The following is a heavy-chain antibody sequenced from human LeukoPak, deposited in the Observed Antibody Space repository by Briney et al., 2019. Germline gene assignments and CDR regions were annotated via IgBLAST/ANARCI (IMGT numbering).Heavy chain of an antibody. Sequence: SETLSLTCAVYGGSFSGYYWSWIRQPPGKGLEWIGEINHSGSTNYNPSLKSRVTISVDPSKNQFSLKLSSVTAPDTAVYYCARGVIAAAVPFYYYYYYGMDVWGQGTTVTVSS. CDR1: GGSFSGYY. CDR3: ARGVIAAAVPFYYYYYYGMDV. J-gene: IGHJ6*02. CDR2: INHSGST. V-gene: IGHV4-34*01. D-gene: IGHD6-13*01.